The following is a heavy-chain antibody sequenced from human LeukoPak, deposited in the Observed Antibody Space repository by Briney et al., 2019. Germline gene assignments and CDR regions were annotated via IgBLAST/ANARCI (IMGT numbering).Heavy chain of an antibody. CDR2: IYYSGST. Sequence: SETLSLTCTVSGGSISSGVYYWGWIRQPPGKGLEWIASIYYSGSTYYNPSLESRVSIVRDTSKNRFSLKLTSVTAADTAVYYCARRATMVRGLNDAFDIWSQGTMVTVSS. J-gene: IGHJ3*02. CDR1: GGSISSGVYY. CDR3: ARRATMVRGLNDAFDI. V-gene: IGHV4-39*01. D-gene: IGHD3-10*01.